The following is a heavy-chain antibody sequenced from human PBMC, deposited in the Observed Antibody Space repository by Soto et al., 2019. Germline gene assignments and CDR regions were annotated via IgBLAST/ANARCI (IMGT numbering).Heavy chain of an antibody. J-gene: IGHJ3*01. V-gene: IGHV3-23*01. CDR3: VRETKNAFDV. Sequence: GGSLRLSCAASGFSFTYSAMSWVRQAPGKGLECVSGISGNGGFTYYADSVKGRFIISRDNSKDTVDLQMNSLRADDTAVYYCVRETKNAFDVWGQGTVVTV. CDR2: ISGNGGFT. CDR1: GFSFTYSA.